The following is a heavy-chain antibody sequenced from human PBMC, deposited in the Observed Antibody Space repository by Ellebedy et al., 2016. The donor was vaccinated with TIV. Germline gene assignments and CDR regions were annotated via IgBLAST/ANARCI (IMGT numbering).Heavy chain of an antibody. D-gene: IGHD6-19*01. CDR1: KFTVSYNY. Sequence: GGSLRLSCAASKFTVSYNYMNWVRQAPGKGPEWVSGIYTDDSTYYADSVKGRFTISRDNSKNTLYLQMNSLRTEDTAVYYCASGSSGWMRSSYFDYWGLGMLVTVSS. CDR2: IYTDDST. J-gene: IGHJ4*02. CDR3: ASGSSGWMRSSYFDY. V-gene: IGHV3-66*01.